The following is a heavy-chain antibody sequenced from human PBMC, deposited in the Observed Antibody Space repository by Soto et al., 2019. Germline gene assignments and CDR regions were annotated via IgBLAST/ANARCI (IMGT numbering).Heavy chain of an antibody. Sequence: QVQLQESGPGLVKPSGTLSLTCTISGVSISSGEWWSWVRQPPGEALEWIGEIFHTGNTDYKPPLKSRVSILVDKSKNQFSLNLDSVTAADTAVYYCARNLFDSRGYPPEVWGQGILVTVSS. CDR2: IFHTGNT. D-gene: IGHD3-22*01. J-gene: IGHJ4*02. CDR1: GVSISSGEW. V-gene: IGHV4-4*02. CDR3: ARNLFDSRGYPPEV.